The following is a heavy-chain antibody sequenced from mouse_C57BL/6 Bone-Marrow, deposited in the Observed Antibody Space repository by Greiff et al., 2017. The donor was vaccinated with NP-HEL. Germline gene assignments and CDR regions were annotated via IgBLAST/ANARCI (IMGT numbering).Heavy chain of an antibody. D-gene: IGHD2-3*01. CDR3: ERWGYLYDGYWDAKDN. J-gene: IGHJ4*01. CDR1: GYSFTDYN. Sequence: VQLQQSGPELVKPGASVKISCKASGYSFTDYNMNWVKQSNGKSLEWIGVINPNYGTTSYNQKFKGKATLTVDQSSSTAYMQLNSLTSEDSAVYYWERWGYLYDGYWDAKDNWGQGTSVTVSS. V-gene: IGHV1-39*01. CDR2: INPNYGTT.